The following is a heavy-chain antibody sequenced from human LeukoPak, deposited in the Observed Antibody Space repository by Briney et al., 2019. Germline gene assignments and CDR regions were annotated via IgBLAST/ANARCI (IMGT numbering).Heavy chain of an antibody. Sequence: SGTLSLTCTVSGGSISSSRFYWGCIRQPPGKGLECIGSMYYSGSTYYNPSLKSRVTISVDTSKNQFSLKLNSVTAADTAVYYCARHSTEAGTFNWFDPWGQGTLVTVSS. CDR3: ARHSTEAGTFNWFDP. CDR2: MYYSGST. D-gene: IGHD6-19*01. J-gene: IGHJ5*02. CDR1: GGSISSSRFY. V-gene: IGHV4-39*01.